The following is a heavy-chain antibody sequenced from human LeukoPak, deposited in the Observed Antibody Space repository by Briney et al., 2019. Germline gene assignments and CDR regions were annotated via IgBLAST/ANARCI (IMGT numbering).Heavy chain of an antibody. CDR1: GYTFTSYD. D-gene: IGHD2-2*01. J-gene: IGHJ4*02. V-gene: IGHV1-8*01. CDR3: ARTYVPTSYYFDY. Sequence: ASVTVSCKASGYTFTSYDINWVRQATGQGLEWMGWMNPNSGNTGYAQKFQGRVTMTRNTSISTAYMELSSLRSEDTAVYYCARTYVPTSYYFDYWGQGTLVTVSS. CDR2: MNPNSGNT.